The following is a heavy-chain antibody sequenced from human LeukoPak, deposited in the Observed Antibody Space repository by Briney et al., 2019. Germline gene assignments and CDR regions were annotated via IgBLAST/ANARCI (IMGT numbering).Heavy chain of an antibody. Sequence: GGSLRLSCAASGFTLSDYVMTWVRQAPGKGLDWVSAIDDTGSHTDYADSVKGRFTISRDNSKNTLYLQMNSLRAEDTAIYYCAKSGLSISAARQLDYWGQGTLVTVSS. CDR1: GFTLSDYV. J-gene: IGHJ4*02. CDR3: AKSGLSISAARQLDY. D-gene: IGHD6-13*01. V-gene: IGHV3-23*01. CDR2: IDDTGSHT.